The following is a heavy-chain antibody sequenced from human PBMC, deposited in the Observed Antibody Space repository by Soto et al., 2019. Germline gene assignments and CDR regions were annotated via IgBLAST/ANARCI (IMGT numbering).Heavy chain of an antibody. Sequence: GASVKVSCKPSGYTFTSYGITWVRQAPGQGLEWMGWISGYNGDANYAQRFQGRVSMTIDTSTTTAYMELRTLTSDDTAVYYCAKNGQPPYYYYGLDVWGQGTTVTVSS. D-gene: IGHD2-8*01. V-gene: IGHV1-18*01. CDR2: ISGYNGDA. CDR1: GYTFTSYG. CDR3: AKNGQPPYYYYGLDV. J-gene: IGHJ6*02.